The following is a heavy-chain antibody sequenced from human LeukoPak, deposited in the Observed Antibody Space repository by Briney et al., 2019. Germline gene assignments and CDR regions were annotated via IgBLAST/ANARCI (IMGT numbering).Heavy chain of an antibody. V-gene: IGHV1-8*03. J-gene: IGHJ6*03. D-gene: IGHD6-13*01. CDR3: ARTYSSSWYFHYYYYMDV. CDR1: GYTFTSYD. CDR2: MNPNSGNT. Sequence: ASVKVSCKASGYTFTSYDINWVRQATGQGLERMGWMNPNSGNTGYAQKFQGRVTITRNTSISTAYMELSSLRSEDTAVYYCARTYSSSWYFHYYYYMDVWGKGTTVTVSS.